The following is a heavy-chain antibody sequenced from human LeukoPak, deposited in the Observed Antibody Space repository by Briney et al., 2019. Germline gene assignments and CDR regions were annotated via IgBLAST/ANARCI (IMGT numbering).Heavy chain of an antibody. Sequence: ASVKVSCTASAHTFGGYYIHWVRQAPGQGPEWMGWINPNSGGTNYAQKFKGRVTMTTDTSISTAYMQLSSLRSDDTAVYYCASPDYYGSGSYKFDPWGPGTLVTVSS. V-gene: IGHV1-2*02. CDR3: ASPDYYGSGSYKFDP. J-gene: IGHJ5*02. D-gene: IGHD3-10*01. CDR2: INPNSGGT. CDR1: AHTFGGYY.